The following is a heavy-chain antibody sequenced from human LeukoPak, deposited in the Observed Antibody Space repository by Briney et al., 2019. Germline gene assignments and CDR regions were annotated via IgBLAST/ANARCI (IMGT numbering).Heavy chain of an antibody. D-gene: IGHD3-22*01. CDR2: IYHSGST. V-gene: IGHV4-38-2*02. Sequence: SETLSLTCTVSGGSISSYYWGWIRQPPGKGLEWIGSIYHSGSTYYNPSLKSRVTISVDTSKNQFSLKLSSVTAADTAVYYCAREVRGYYDSSGYYYFDYWGQGTLVTVSS. J-gene: IGHJ4*02. CDR3: AREVRGYYDSSGYYYFDY. CDR1: GGSISSYY.